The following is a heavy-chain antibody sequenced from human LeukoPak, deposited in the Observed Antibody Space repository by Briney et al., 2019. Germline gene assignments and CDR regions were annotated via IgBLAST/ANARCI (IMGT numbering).Heavy chain of an antibody. CDR1: GFTFSSYG. CDR3: ARDRAVAGLSSLDY. Sequence: GGSLRLSCAASGFTFSSYGMHWVRQAPGKGLEWVAAIWYDGSNKYYADSVKGRFTISRDNSKNTLYLQMNSLRAEDTAVYYCARDRAVAGLSSLDYWGQGTLVTVSS. V-gene: IGHV3-33*01. D-gene: IGHD6-19*01. J-gene: IGHJ4*02. CDR2: IWYDGSNK.